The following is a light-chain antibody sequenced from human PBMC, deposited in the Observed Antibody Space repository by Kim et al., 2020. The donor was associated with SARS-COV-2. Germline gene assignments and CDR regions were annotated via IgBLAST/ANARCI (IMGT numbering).Light chain of an antibody. V-gene: IGLV3-9*01. CDR2: RDS. CDR1: NIGSKN. CDR3: QVWDSSTVV. Sequence: SYELTQPLSVSVALGQTARSTCGGNNIGSKNVHRHQQKPGQAPVLVIYRDSKRPSGIPERISGSNSGNTATLTISRAQAGDEADNYCQVWDSSTVVFGGG. J-gene: IGLJ2*01.